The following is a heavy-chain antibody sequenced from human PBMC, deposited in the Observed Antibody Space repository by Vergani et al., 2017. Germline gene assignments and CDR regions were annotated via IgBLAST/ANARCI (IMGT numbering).Heavy chain of an antibody. J-gene: IGHJ2*01. CDR2: IIPIFGTA. D-gene: IGHD3-22*01. CDR3: ARDYYYDSSGYYLLWYFDL. CDR1: GGTFSSYA. V-gene: IGHV1-69*01. Sequence: QVQLVQSGAEVKKPGSSVKVSCKASGGTFSSYAISWVRQAPGQGLEWMGGIIPIFGTANYAQKFQGRVTITADESTSTAYMELSSRRSEDTAVYYCARDYYYDSSGYYLLWYFDLWGRGTLVTVSS.